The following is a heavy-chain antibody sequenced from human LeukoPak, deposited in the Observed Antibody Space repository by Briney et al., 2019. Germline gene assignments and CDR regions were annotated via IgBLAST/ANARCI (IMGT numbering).Heavy chain of an antibody. D-gene: IGHD5-18*01. CDR1: GGSVSNSLYY. Sequence: SETLSLTCTVSGGSVSNSLYYWSWIRQPPGKGLEWIGYIYYSGSTNYNPSLKSRVTISIDTSRNQFSLRLNSMTAADTAVYYCARVLRAASWRSYDYWGQGSLVTVSS. J-gene: IGHJ4*02. CDR2: IYYSGST. CDR3: ARVLRAASWRSYDY. V-gene: IGHV4-61*01.